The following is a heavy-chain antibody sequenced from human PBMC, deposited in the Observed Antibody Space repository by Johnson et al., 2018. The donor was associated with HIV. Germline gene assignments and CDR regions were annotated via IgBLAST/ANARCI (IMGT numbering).Heavy chain of an antibody. CDR1: GFTFNSYG. CDR3: AKDWAYSSSWYDEGLAFDI. V-gene: IGHV3-33*06. Sequence: LVESGGGVVQPGGSLRLSCAASGFTFNSYGMHWVRQAPGKGLEWVAVIWYDGNNKYYADSVKGRFTISRDNSKNTLYLQMNSVRAEDTAVYYCAKDWAYSSSWYDEGLAFDIWGQGTMVTVSS. CDR2: IWYDGNNK. J-gene: IGHJ3*02. D-gene: IGHD6-13*01.